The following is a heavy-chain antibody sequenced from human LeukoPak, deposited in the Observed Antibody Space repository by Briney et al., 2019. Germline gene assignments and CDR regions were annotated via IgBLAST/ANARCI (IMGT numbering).Heavy chain of an antibody. Sequence: SETLSLTCAVYNGSFSGYYWSWIRQSPEKGLEWIGEVNHGGDTNYNPSLRSRVTISLDTSKNHFPLKLRSVTAADTAIYNCARAAWNGGGGFDPWGQRTLVTVSS. D-gene: IGHD3-16*01. J-gene: IGHJ5*02. CDR1: NGSFSGYY. V-gene: IGHV4-34*01. CDR3: ARAAWNGGGGFDP. CDR2: VNHGGDT.